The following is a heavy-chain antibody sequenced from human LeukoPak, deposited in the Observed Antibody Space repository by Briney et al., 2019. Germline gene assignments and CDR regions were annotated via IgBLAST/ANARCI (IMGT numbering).Heavy chain of an antibody. Sequence: GGSLRLSCAASGFTFSSYAMHWVRQAPGKGLERVAVISYDGSNKYYADSVKGRFTISRDNSKNTLYLQMNSLRAEDTAVYYCASKNLAAAGPFDYWGQGTLVTVSS. CDR3: ASKNLAAAGPFDY. J-gene: IGHJ4*02. D-gene: IGHD6-13*01. V-gene: IGHV3-30*04. CDR1: GFTFSSYA. CDR2: ISYDGSNK.